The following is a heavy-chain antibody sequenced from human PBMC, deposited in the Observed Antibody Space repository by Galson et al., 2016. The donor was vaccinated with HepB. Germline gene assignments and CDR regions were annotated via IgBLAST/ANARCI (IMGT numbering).Heavy chain of an antibody. D-gene: IGHD1-1*01. CDR3: ARQRRNYGMDV. CDR1: GFSFATHW. Sequence: QSGAEVKKPGESLKISCKTSGFSFATHWIAWVRQMPGKGLEWMGIIYAGDSETRYSPPFQGQVTISVDKSTAVAYLQWNSLKASDSAIYYCARQRRNYGMDVWGQGATVTVSS. V-gene: IGHV5-51*01. CDR2: IYAGDSET. J-gene: IGHJ6*02.